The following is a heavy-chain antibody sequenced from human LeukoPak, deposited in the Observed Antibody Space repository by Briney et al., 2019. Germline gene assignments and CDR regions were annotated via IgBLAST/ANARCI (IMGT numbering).Heavy chain of an antibody. J-gene: IGHJ5*02. CDR2: ISYDGSNK. CDR3: ARDFAARPRWFDP. V-gene: IGHV3-30-3*01. CDR1: GFTFSSHA. D-gene: IGHD6-6*01. Sequence: GGSLRLSCAASGFTFSSHAMHWVRQAPGKGLEWVAVISYDGSNKYYADSVKGRFTISRDNSKNTLYLQMNSLRAEDTGVYYCARDFAARPRWFDPWGQGTLVTVSS.